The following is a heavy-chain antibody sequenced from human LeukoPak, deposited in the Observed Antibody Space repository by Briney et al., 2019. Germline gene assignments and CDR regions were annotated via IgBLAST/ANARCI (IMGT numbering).Heavy chain of an antibody. D-gene: IGHD2-2*01. CDR2: ISSSSSTI. CDR3: ARYVKDIVVVPAAKSGYYYYYMDV. Sequence: PGGSLRLSCAASGFTFSDYYMSWIRQAPGKGLEWVSYISSSSSTIYYADSVKGRFTISRDNAKNSLYLQMNSLRAEDTAVYYCARYVKDIVVVPAAKSGYYYYYMDVWGKGTTVTVSS. V-gene: IGHV3-11*04. J-gene: IGHJ6*03. CDR1: GFTFSDYY.